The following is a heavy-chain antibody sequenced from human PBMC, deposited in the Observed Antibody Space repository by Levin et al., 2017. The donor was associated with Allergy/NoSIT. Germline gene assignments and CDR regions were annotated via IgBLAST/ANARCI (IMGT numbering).Heavy chain of an antibody. CDR2: ILSSTSST. CDR3: ARGYSTAYFMFDV. Sequence: GESLKISCATSGFIFGSYVMNWVRQAPGKGLEYVATILSSTSSTDYADSVKGRFTLSRDNAKNTLYLQMDSLRPQDTAVYDYARGYSTAYFMFDVWGQGSTVTVSS. J-gene: IGHJ3*01. V-gene: IGHV3-64*02. D-gene: IGHD1-26*01. CDR1: GFIFGSYV.